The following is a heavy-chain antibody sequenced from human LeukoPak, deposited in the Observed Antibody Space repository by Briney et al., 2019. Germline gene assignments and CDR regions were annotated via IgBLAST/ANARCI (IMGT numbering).Heavy chain of an antibody. CDR3: TIDYSGSYYYYYYGMDV. J-gene: IGHJ6*02. Sequence: GGSVRLSCTASGFTFGDYAMSWFRQAPGKGLEWVGFIRSKAYGGTTDYAACVKGRFTISRDNSKSIAYLQMNSLKTEDTAVYYCTIDYSGSYYYYYYGMDVWGQGTTVTVSS. CDR2: IRSKAYGGTT. V-gene: IGHV3-49*03. CDR1: GFTFGDYA. D-gene: IGHD1-26*01.